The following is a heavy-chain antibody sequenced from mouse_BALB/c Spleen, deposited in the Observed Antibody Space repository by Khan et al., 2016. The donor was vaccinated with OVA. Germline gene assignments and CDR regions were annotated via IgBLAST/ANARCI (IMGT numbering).Heavy chain of an antibody. D-gene: IGHD1-1*01. CDR2: INPSTGYT. CDR1: GYTFINYW. J-gene: IGHJ2*01. CDR3: ARRGLRWDFDY. V-gene: IGHV1-7*01. Sequence: QVQLQQPGAELAKPGASVKMSCKASGYTFINYWILWVKQRPGQGLEWIGYINPSTGYTEYNPNFKDKATLTADKSSSTAYMQLSSLTSEDSAVYYCARRGLRWDFDYWGQGTTLTVSS.